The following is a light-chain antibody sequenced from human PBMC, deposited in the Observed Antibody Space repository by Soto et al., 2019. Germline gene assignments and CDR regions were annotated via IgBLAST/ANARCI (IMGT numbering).Light chain of an antibody. CDR3: QQRSNWLT. CDR1: QSVSSY. CDR2: DAS. Sequence: EIVLTQSPATLSLSPGERATLSCRASQSVSSYLAWYQQRPGQAPRLLIYDASSRATGIPARFSGCGSGTDFTLTISSREPEDFAVYYCQQRSNWLTFGGGTRVEIK. J-gene: IGKJ4*01. V-gene: IGKV3-11*01.